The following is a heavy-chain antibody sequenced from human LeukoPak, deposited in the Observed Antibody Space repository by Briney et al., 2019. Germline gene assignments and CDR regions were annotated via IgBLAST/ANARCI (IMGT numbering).Heavy chain of an antibody. V-gene: IGHV3-9*01. CDR3: AKDKAYYGFWSGYYDY. CDR2: ISWNSGSI. Sequence: GRSLRLSCAASGFTFDDYAMHWVRHAPGKGLEWVSGISWNSGSIGYADSVKGRFTISRDNAKNSLYLQMNSLRAEDTALYYCAKDKAYYGFWSGYYDYWGQGTLVTVSS. J-gene: IGHJ4*02. D-gene: IGHD3-3*01. CDR1: GFTFDDYA.